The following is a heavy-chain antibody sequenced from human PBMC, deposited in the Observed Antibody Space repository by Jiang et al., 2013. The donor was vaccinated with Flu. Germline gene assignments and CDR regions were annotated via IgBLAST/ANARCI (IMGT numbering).Heavy chain of an antibody. CDR1: GGSINSSSYY. Sequence: TCTVSGGSINSSSYYWGWIRQPPGKGLEWIGSISYSGSNYYTPSLKSRVTISVDSSENQFSLKLSSVTAADTAVYSCARTKSSSSYAAFDIWGQGTMVTVSS. V-gene: IGHV4-39*01. CDR2: ISYSGSN. J-gene: IGHJ3*02. CDR3: ARTKSSSSYAAFDI. D-gene: IGHD6-6*01.